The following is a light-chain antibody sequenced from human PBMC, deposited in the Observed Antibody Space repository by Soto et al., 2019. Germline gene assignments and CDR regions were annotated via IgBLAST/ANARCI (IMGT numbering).Light chain of an antibody. V-gene: IGKV1-5*03. J-gene: IGKJ1*01. CDR1: QSISSR. Sequence: DIQMTQSPSTLSASVGGRVTITCRASQSISSRLAWYQQKPGKAPKLLIYKASSLESGVPSRFSGSGSGTEFTLTISSLQPDDFATYYCQQYNSYPWTFGQGTKVEIK. CDR3: QQYNSYPWT. CDR2: KAS.